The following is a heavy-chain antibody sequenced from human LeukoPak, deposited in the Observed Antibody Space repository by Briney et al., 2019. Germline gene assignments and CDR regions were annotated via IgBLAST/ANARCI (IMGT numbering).Heavy chain of an antibody. CDR1: GYMFNAYW. Sequence: GESLKSSCKGSGYMFNAYWIAWVRQMPGKGLEWMGIIYPDDSDTRYSPSFQGQVTISADKSVRTAYLQWSSLKASDTAMYYCARPNITSYYDSRGYDAFDVWGQGTMVTVSS. CDR2: IYPDDSDT. V-gene: IGHV5-51*01. D-gene: IGHD3-22*01. CDR3: ARPNITSYYDSRGYDAFDV. J-gene: IGHJ3*01.